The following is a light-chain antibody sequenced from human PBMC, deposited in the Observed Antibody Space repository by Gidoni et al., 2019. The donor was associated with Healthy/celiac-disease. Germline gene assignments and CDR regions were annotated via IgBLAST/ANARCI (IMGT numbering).Light chain of an antibody. Sequence: EIVLTQSTATLSLSPGERATLSCRASQSVSSYVAWYQQKPGQAPRPLIYNASNRATGIPARFSGSGSGTDFTLTISSLEPEDFAVYYCQQRSNWPPWTFGQGTKVEIK. V-gene: IGKV3-11*01. J-gene: IGKJ1*01. CDR1: QSVSSY. CDR2: NAS. CDR3: QQRSNWPPWT.